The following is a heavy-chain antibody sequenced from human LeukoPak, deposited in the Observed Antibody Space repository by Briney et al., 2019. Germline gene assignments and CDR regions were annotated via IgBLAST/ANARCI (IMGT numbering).Heavy chain of an antibody. V-gene: IGHV3-11*04. Sequence: GGSLRLSCAASGFTFSDYYMSWIRQAPGKGLEWVSYISSSGSTIYYADSVKGRFTTSRDNAKNSLYLQMNSLRAEDTAVYYCARDMGLSVAALGDLDYWGQGTLVTVSS. CDR1: GFTFSDYY. CDR3: ARDMGLSVAALGDLDY. D-gene: IGHD6-13*01. J-gene: IGHJ4*02. CDR2: ISSSGSTI.